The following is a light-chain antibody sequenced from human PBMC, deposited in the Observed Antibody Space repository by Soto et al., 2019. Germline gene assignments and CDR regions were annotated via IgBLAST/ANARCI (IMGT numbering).Light chain of an antibody. Sequence: QSALTQPASVSGSPGQSITISCTGTSSDVGGYNYVSWYQQHPGKAPKLMIYDVSDRPSGVSNRFSGSKSGNTASLTISGLQAEDEADYYCSSYTSGFYVFATGTKLTVL. CDR2: DVS. J-gene: IGLJ1*01. V-gene: IGLV2-14*01. CDR1: SSDVGGYNY. CDR3: SSYTSGFYV.